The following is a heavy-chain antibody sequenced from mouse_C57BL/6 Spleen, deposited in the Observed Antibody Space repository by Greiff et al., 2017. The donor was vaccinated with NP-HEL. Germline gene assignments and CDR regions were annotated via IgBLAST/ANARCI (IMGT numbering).Heavy chain of an antibody. CDR1: GYTFTSYG. CDR2: IYPRSGNT. CDR3: ARVGDYDGSSYYYFDY. J-gene: IGHJ2*01. Sequence: VQLQQSGAELARPGASVKLSCKASGYTFTSYGISWVKQSTGQGLEWIGEIYPRSGNTYYNEKFKGKATLTADKSSSTAYMELRSLTSEDAAVYFCARVGDYDGSSYYYFDYWGQGTTLTVSS. D-gene: IGHD1-1*01. V-gene: IGHV1-81*01.